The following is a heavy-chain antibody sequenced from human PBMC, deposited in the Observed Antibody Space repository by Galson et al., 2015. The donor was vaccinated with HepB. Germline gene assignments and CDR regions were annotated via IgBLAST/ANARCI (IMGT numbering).Heavy chain of an antibody. CDR1: VFSLSTSGVG. V-gene: IGHV2-5*01. D-gene: IGHD1-26*01. CDR2: IYWNDDK. Sequence: PALVTPTQTLTLPCTFSVFSLSTSGVGVGWLRQPPGKALEWLALIYWNDDKRYSPSLKSRLTITKDTSKNQVVLTMTNMDPVDTATYYCAHRRGGSYYSYWGQGTLGTVSS. CDR3: AHRRGGSYYSY. J-gene: IGHJ4*02.